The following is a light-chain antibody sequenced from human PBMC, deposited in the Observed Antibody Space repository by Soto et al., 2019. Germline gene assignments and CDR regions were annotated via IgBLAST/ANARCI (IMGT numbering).Light chain of an antibody. CDR3: SSYTTSSTV. Sequence: QSALTQPASVSGSPGQSITISCTGTSSDGGDYKAVSWYQQHPGKAPKLMIYEVTYRPSGVSDRFSGSKSGNTASLTISGLQAEDEADYYGSSYTTSSTVFGTGTKVTVL. CDR2: EVT. J-gene: IGLJ1*01. CDR1: SSDGGDYKA. V-gene: IGLV2-14*01.